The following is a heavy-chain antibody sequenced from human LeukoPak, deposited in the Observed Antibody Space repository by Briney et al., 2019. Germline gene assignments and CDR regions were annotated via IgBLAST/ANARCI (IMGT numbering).Heavy chain of an antibody. J-gene: IGHJ4*02. CDR2: ICPDGSVV. Sequence: HPGGSLRLSCVASGFTFSAYCMHWVRQGPEKGLEWVSRICPDGSVVNHADSVKGRFTTSRDNAKNTVFLQMNSLRVDDTAVYYCGRDLGGGAHGGLGTRVTVS. D-gene: IGHD3-16*01. CDR1: GFTFSAYC. CDR3: GRDLGGGAH. V-gene: IGHV3-74*01.